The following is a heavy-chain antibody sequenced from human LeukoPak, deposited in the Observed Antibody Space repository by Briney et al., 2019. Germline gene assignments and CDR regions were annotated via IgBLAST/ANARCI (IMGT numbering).Heavy chain of an antibody. CDR1: GGSFSGYY. V-gene: IGHV4-34*01. J-gene: IGHJ4*02. CDR2: INHSGST. CDR3: ARGGFDGDFLIDY. D-gene: IGHD4-17*01. Sequence: SETLSLTCAVYGGSFSGYYWTWIRQPPGKGLEWIGEINHSGSTNDNPPLKSRVTISVDTSKNQFSLNLSSVTAADTAVYYCARGGFDGDFLIDYWGQGTLVTVSS.